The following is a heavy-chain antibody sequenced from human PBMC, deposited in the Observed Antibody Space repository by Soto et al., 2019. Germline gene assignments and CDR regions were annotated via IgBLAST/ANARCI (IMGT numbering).Heavy chain of an antibody. CDR3: AKPSDRSYRYTNTYYFDY. J-gene: IGHJ4*02. CDR1: GFTFSSYA. Sequence: EVQLLESGGGLVQPGGSLRLSCAASGFTFSSYAMSWVRQAPGKGLEWVSAISGSGGSTYYADSVKGRFTISRDNSKNTLYLQMNSLRAEDTAVYYCAKPSDRSYRYTNTYYFDYWGQGTLVTVSS. CDR2: ISGSGGST. V-gene: IGHV3-23*01. D-gene: IGHD3-16*02.